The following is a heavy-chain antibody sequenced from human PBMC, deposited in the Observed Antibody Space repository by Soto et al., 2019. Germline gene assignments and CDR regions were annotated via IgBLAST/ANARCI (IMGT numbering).Heavy chain of an antibody. J-gene: IGHJ3*02. CDR2: IWYDGSNK. CDR3: AKAQPGYSGYDDAFDI. V-gene: IGHV3-33*03. D-gene: IGHD5-12*01. Sequence: PGGSLRLSCAASGFTFSSYGMHWVRQAPGKGLEWVAVIWYDGSNKYYTDSVKGRFTISRDNAKNSLYLQMNSLRAEDTALYYCAKAQPGYSGYDDAFDIWGQGTMVTVSS. CDR1: GFTFSSYG.